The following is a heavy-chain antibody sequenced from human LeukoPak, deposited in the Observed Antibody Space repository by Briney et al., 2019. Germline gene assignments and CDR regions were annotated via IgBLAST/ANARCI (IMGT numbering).Heavy chain of an antibody. J-gene: IGHJ4*02. V-gene: IGHV3-30*18. CDR2: ISYDGSNK. D-gene: IGHD3/OR15-3a*01. CDR1: GFTFSSYG. CDR3: AKSSLTSWDWPNDY. Sequence: PGRALRLSCAASGFTFSSYGMHWVRQARGKGLEWVAVISYDGSNKYYADSVKGLFTISRDNSKNTLYLQMNSLRAEDTAVYYCAKSSLTSWDWPNDYWGQGTLVTVSS.